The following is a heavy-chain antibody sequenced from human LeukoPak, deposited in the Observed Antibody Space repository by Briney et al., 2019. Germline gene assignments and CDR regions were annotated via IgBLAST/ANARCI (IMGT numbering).Heavy chain of an antibody. D-gene: IGHD5-18*01. CDR3: AREGYSYGSSGPRPHGMDV. V-gene: IGHV4-59*01. Sequence: SETLSLTCTVSGGSISSYYWSWIRQPPGKGLEWIGYIDYSGSTNYNPSLKSRVTISVDTSKNQFSLKLSSVTAADTAVYYCAREGYSYGSSGPRPHGMDVWGKGTTVTVSS. J-gene: IGHJ6*04. CDR2: IDYSGST. CDR1: GGSISSYY.